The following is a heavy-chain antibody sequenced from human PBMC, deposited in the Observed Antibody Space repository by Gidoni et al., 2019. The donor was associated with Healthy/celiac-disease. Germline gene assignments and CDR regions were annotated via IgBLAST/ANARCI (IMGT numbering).Heavy chain of an antibody. CDR2: IKSKTDGGTT. Sequence: EVQLVESGGGLVKPGGSIRLSCAASGFPFSNAWMSWVRQAPGKGLEWVGRIKSKTDGGTTDYAAPVKGRFTISRDDLKNTLYLQMNSLKTEDTAVYYCTTDRNHWGGDDLFDYWGQGTLVTVSS. CDR1: GFPFSNAW. CDR3: TTDRNHWGGDDLFDY. J-gene: IGHJ4*02. D-gene: IGHD7-27*01. V-gene: IGHV3-15*01.